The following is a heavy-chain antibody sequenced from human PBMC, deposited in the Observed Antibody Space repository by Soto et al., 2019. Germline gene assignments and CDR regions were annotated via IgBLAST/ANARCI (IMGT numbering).Heavy chain of an antibody. J-gene: IGHJ6*02. CDR1: GFTFSSYG. V-gene: IGHV3-33*01. D-gene: IGHD6-6*01. CDR3: ARSIAAHYYYYYGMDV. Sequence: PGGSLRLSCAASGFTFSSYGMHWVRQAPGKGLEWVAVIWYDGSNKYYADSVKGRFTISRDNSKNTLYLQMNSLRAEDTAVYYCARSIAAHYYYYYGMDVWGQGTTVTVSS. CDR2: IWYDGSNK.